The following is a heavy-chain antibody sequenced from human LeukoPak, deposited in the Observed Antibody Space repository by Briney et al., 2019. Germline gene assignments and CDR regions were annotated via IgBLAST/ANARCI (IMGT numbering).Heavy chain of an antibody. CDR2: INHSGST. J-gene: IGHJ4*02. D-gene: IGHD3-22*01. V-gene: IGHV4-34*01. CDR1: GGSFSGYY. CDR3: AISSGYYYGY. Sequence: SETPSLTCAVYGGSFSGYYWSWIRQPPGKGLEWIGEINHSGSTNYNPSLKSRVTISVDTSKNQFSLKLSSVTAADTAVYYCAISSGYYYGYWGQGTLVTVSS.